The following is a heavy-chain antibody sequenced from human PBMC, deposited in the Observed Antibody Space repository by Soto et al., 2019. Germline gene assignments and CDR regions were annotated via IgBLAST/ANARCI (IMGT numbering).Heavy chain of an antibody. J-gene: IGHJ6*02. D-gene: IGHD6-13*01. CDR3: ARERLVRFNYYYGMDV. CDR1: GFTFSDYY. Sequence: GGSLRLSCAASGFTFSDYYLSWIRQAPGKGLEWVSYISSSSSYTNYADSVKGRFTISRENAKNSLYLQMTSLRAEDTPVYYCARERLVRFNYYYGMDVWGQGPTV. V-gene: IGHV3-11*06. CDR2: ISSSSSYT.